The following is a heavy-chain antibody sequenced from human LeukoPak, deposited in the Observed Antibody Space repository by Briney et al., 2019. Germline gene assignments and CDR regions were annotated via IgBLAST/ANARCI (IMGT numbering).Heavy chain of an antibody. CDR1: GFTFDDYA. D-gene: IGHD3-9*01. CDR3: AKDKVLRYFDWSAFDY. Sequence: GGSLRLSCAASGFTFDDYAMHWARQAPGKGLEWVSLISGDGGSTYYADSVKGRFTISRDNSKNSLYLQMNSLRTEDTALYYCAKDKVLRYFDWSAFDYWGQGTLVTVSS. CDR2: ISGDGGST. V-gene: IGHV3-43*02. J-gene: IGHJ4*02.